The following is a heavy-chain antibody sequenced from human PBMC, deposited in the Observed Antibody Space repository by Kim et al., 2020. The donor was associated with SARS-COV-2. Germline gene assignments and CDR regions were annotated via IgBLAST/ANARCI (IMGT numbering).Heavy chain of an antibody. D-gene: IGHD4-17*01. CDR2: K. CDR3: ARVRPGTTFDY. Sequence: KYYVDSVKDQFTITRDKAKNSVYLQNTSLRAEETAGYYCARVRPGTTFDYWGQGTLVTVSS. V-gene: IGHV3-7*03. J-gene: IGHJ4*02.